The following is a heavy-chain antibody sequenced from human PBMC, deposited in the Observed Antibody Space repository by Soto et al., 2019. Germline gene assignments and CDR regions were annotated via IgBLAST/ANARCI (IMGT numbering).Heavy chain of an antibody. J-gene: IGHJ4*02. D-gene: IGHD1-1*01. CDR1: GGSISSTNW. V-gene: IGHV4-4*02. CDR3: ARWPQLKPRFDY. CDR2: IYHSGST. Sequence: SETLSLTCAVSGGSISSTNWWSWVRQPPGKGLEWIGEIYHSGSTNYNPSLKSRVTISVDKSKNQFSLKLSSVTAADSAVYYCARWPQLKPRFDYWGQGTLVTVS.